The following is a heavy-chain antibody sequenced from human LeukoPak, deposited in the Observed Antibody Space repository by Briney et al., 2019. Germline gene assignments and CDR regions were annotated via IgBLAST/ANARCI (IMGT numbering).Heavy chain of an antibody. CDR3: ARIRGSQYYYYYYMDV. V-gene: IGHV3-66*01. J-gene: IGHJ6*03. CDR2: IYSGGST. CDR1: GFTVSSNY. D-gene: IGHD2-15*01. Sequence: GGSLRLSCAASGFTVSSNYMSWVRQAPGKGLEWVSVIYSGGSTYYADSVKGRFTISRDNSKNTLYLQMNSLRAEDTAVYYCARIRGSQYYYYYYMDVWGKGTTVTISS.